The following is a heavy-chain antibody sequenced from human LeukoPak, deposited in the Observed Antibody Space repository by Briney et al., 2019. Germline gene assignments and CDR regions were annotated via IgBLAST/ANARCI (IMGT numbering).Heavy chain of an antibody. CDR1: GFTFTNHW. Sequence: GGSLRLSCAASGFTFTNHWMTWVRQAPGKGLEWVAYIRQDGSDKYYVDSVKGRFTISRDNAKNSLYLQLSSLRAEDTAVYYCATNRGYYYDSSGYYPFYFDYWGQGTLVTVSS. CDR2: IRQDGSDK. J-gene: IGHJ4*02. CDR3: ATNRGYYYDSSGYYPFYFDY. V-gene: IGHV3-7*01. D-gene: IGHD3-22*01.